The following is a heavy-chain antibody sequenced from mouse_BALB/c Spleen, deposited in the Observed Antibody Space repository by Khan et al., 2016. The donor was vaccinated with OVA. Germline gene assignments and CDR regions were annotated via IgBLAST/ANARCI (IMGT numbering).Heavy chain of an antibody. J-gene: IGHJ2*01. V-gene: IGHV1S81*02. Sequence: QVRLQQSGAELVKAGASVKMSCKASGYTFTSYWMHWVKQRLGQGLEWFAETNPTNGRTYYNEKFKSKATLTVDKSSSTAYMLLSGPTFEDSAVYYCARIKNIVATYFDYWGQGTTPTVSS. CDR3: ARIKNIVATYFDY. CDR1: GYTFTSYW. CDR2: TNPTNGRT. D-gene: IGHD1-1*01.